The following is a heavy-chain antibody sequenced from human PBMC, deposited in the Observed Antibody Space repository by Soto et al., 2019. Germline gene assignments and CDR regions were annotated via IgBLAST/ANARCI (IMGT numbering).Heavy chain of an antibody. CDR3: ARDLGTGSGNYYYSMGV. D-gene: IGHD3-10*01. CDR2: ISSSGSTI. V-gene: IGHV3-48*03. CDR1: GFTLISYD. Sequence: PXGSRWRSCSVSGFTLISYDMTWVRQDPRKGRDWVSSISSSGSTIYYADSVKGRFTISRDNAKNSLYLRTNCLRADDTAVYYCARDLGTGSGNYYYSMGVWGQGSTVTVSS. J-gene: IGHJ6*01.